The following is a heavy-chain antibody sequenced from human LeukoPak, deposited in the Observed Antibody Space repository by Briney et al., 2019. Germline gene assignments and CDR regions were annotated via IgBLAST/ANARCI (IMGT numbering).Heavy chain of an antibody. CDR3: ARESGFRGDAFDI. V-gene: IGHV3-48*03. D-gene: IGHD3-10*01. J-gene: IGHJ3*02. Sequence: GGSLRLSCAASEFSVGSNYMTWVRQAPGKGLEWVSYISSSGSTIYYADSVKGRFTISRDNAKNSLYLQMNSLRAEDTAVYYCARESGFRGDAFDIWGQGTMVTVSS. CDR1: EFSVGSNY. CDR2: ISSSGSTI.